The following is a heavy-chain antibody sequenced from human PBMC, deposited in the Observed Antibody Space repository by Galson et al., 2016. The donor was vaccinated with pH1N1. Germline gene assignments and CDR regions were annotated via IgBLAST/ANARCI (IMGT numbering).Heavy chain of an antibody. CDR2: ISGGGTI. CDR1: GFTFRSYA. D-gene: IGHD6-19*01. CDR3: AKDKRSGWSVVGGFMAH. J-gene: IGHJ4*02. Sequence: SLRLSCAVSGFTFRSYAMNWVRQAPGKGPEWVSVISGGGTIHYADSVRGRFTISRDNSNNTVYLQMNSLRAEDTGVYYRAKDKRSGWSVVGGFMAHWGQGTLVTVSS. V-gene: IGHV3-23*01.